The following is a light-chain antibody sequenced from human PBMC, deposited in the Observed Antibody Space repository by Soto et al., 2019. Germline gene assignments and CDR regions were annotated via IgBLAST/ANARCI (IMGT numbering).Light chain of an antibody. CDR2: SNN. Sequence: QSVLTQPPSASGTPGQRVTISCSGSSSNIGSNTVYWYQQLPGTAPKLLIYSNNQRPSGVPDRFSGSKSGTSASLAISGLQSEDEAEFYCATWDDSLDGPVFGGGTQLTVL. J-gene: IGLJ2*01. V-gene: IGLV1-44*01. CDR1: SSNIGSNT. CDR3: ATWDDSLDGPV.